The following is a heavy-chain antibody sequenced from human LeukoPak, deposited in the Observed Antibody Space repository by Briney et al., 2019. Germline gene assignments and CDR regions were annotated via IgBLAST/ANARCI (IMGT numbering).Heavy chain of an antibody. Sequence: GASVKVSCKASGFTFTGYYMHWVRQAPGQGLEWMGWINPNSGGTNYAQKFQGRVTVTRDTSTSTLYMEVSSLRSQDTAVYYCARWSYYDSSGYFVGAFDIWGQGTMVTVSS. V-gene: IGHV1-2*02. J-gene: IGHJ3*02. CDR1: GFTFTGYY. D-gene: IGHD3-22*01. CDR3: ARWSYYDSSGYFVGAFDI. CDR2: INPNSGGT.